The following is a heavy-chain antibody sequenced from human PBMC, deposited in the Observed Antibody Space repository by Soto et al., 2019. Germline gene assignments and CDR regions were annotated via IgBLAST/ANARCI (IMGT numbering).Heavy chain of an antibody. V-gene: IGHV4-30-4*01. CDR3: GRLISDFSNGATPYGVDV. J-gene: IGHJ6*02. Sequence: PSETLSLTCTVSDGSIRSAHYYWSWIRQPPGKGLEWIGYIYYSGNTYYTPSLKSRLTISVDASKNQFSLKLTSVTAADTAVYYCGRLISDFSNGATPYGVDVWGPGTTVTVSS. CDR1: DGSIRSAHYY. D-gene: IGHD3-3*01. CDR2: IYYSGNT.